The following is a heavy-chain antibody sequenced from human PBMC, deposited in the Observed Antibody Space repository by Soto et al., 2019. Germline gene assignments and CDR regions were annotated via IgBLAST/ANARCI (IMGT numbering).Heavy chain of an antibody. V-gene: IGHV3-48*01. D-gene: IGHD6-25*01. CDR3: ARRGQRVNY. Sequence: GGSLRLSCAASGFTFSSYGMNWVRQAPGKGLEWVSYISSSSSTIYYADSVKGRFTISRDNAKNSLPLQKNSLRAEDTAVYFCARRGQRVNYWGQGTLVTVSS. J-gene: IGHJ4*02. CDR1: GFTFSSYG. CDR2: ISSSSSTI.